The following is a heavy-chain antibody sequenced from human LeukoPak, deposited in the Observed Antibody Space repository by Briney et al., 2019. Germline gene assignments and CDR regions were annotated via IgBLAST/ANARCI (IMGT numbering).Heavy chain of an antibody. Sequence: ASVKVSCTASGYTFTGYYMHWVRQAPGQGLEWMGWINPNSGGTNYAQKFQGWVTMTRDTSISTAYMELSRLRSDDTAVYYCARGAGIQLWSYYYYYGMDVWGQGTTVTVSS. D-gene: IGHD5-18*01. V-gene: IGHV1-2*04. CDR3: ARGAGIQLWSYYYYYGMDV. CDR2: INPNSGGT. J-gene: IGHJ6*02. CDR1: GYTFTGYY.